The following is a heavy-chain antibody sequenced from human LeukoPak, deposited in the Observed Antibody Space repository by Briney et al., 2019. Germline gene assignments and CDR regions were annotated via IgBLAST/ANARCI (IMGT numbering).Heavy chain of an antibody. D-gene: IGHD3-22*01. V-gene: IGHV3-66*02. CDR1: GFTVSSNY. J-gene: IGHJ4*02. CDR2: IYSGGST. Sequence: GGSLRLSCAASGFTVSSNYMSWVRQAPGKGLEWVSVIYSGGSTYYADSVKGRFTISRDNSKNTLYLQMNSLRAEDTAVYYCESIWCLLRGGDYWGQGTLVTVSS. CDR3: ESIWCLLRGGDY.